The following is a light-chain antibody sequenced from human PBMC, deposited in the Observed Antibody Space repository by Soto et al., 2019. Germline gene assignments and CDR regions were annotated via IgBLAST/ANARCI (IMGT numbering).Light chain of an antibody. Sequence: IVLTQSAGALSLSPGERATLSCRAIHSVSSSYLAWYQQKPGQAPKVLIYRASSRATGIPDRFSGSGSGTDFTLTISRLEPEDFAVYYCQQYGSSPLTFGGGTKVDI. CDR3: QQYGSSPLT. V-gene: IGKV3-20*01. CDR1: HSVSSSY. J-gene: IGKJ4*01. CDR2: RAS.